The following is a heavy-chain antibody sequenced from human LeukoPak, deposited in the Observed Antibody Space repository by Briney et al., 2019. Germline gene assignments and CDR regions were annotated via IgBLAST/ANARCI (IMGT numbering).Heavy chain of an antibody. Sequence: GGSLRLSCAASGFTFSDYYMTWIRQAPGKGLEWVSYINSRGSAIYYADSVKGRFTVSRDNAKKSLYLQMNSLRAEDTAVYYCAREGKGIVVVVAAYYYYGMDVWGQGTTVTVSS. D-gene: IGHD2-15*01. V-gene: IGHV3-11*04. CDR2: INSRGSAI. CDR1: GFTFSDYY. J-gene: IGHJ6*02. CDR3: AREGKGIVVVVAAYYYYGMDV.